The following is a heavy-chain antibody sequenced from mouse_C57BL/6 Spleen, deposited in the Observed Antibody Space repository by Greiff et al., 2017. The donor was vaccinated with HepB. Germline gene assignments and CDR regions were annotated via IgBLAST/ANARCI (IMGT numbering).Heavy chain of an antibody. Sequence: EVKLQESGGDLVKPGGSLKLSCAASGFTFSSYGMSWVRQTPDKRLEWVATISSGGSYTYYPDSVKGRFTISRDNAKNTLYLQMSSLKSEDTAMYYWARHYYGPLGVWGTGTTVTVSS. CDR3: ARHYYGPLGV. D-gene: IGHD1-1*01. CDR2: ISSGGSYT. J-gene: IGHJ1*03. V-gene: IGHV5-6*01. CDR1: GFTFSSYG.